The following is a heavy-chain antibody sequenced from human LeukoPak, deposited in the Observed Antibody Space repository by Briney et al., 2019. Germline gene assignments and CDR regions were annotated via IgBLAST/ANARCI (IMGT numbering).Heavy chain of an antibody. D-gene: IGHD5-18*01. CDR3: ARARSEVTLDY. J-gene: IGHJ4*02. CDR1: GGSIRNYY. V-gene: IGHV4-4*09. CDR2: IHISGGT. Sequence: PSETLSLTCIVSGGSIRNYYWSWIRQPPEKGLEWIGNIHISGGTNYNPSLKSRVTMSVDTSKNEFSPKLRSLIVADTAVYYCARARSEVTLDYWGQGTLVTVSS.